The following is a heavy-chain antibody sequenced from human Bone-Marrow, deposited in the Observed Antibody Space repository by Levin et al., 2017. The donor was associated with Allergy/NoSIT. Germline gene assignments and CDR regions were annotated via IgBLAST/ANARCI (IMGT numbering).Heavy chain of an antibody. J-gene: IGHJ3*02. Sequence: SETLSLTCSVSGGSMSSYFWTWIRQPSGKRLEWIGRIFSSGSTNYNPSLESRVTMSIDPSKNQVSLKLSSVTAADTAVYYCAGVAITLGERGVLDIWGPGAVVTVSS. CDR2: IFSSGST. CDR1: GGSMSSYF. CDR3: AGVAITLGERGVLDI. V-gene: IGHV4-4*07. D-gene: IGHD3-16*01.